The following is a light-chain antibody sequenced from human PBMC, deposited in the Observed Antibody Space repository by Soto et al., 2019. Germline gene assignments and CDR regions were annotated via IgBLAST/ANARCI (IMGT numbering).Light chain of an antibody. CDR3: QQYGSSIQT. CDR2: DAS. J-gene: IGKJ1*01. CDR1: QSVSSN. V-gene: IGKV3-20*01. Sequence: EIVMTQSPATLSVSPGERATLSCRASQSVSSNLAWYQQKPGQAPRLLIYDASNRATGIPARFSGSGSGTDFTLTISRLEPEDFAVYYCQQYGSSIQTFGQGTKVDIK.